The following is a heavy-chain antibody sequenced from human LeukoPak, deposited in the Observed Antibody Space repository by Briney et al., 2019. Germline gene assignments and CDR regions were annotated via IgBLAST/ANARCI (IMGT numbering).Heavy chain of an antibody. D-gene: IGHD1-1*01. J-gene: IGHJ3*02. Sequence: ASVKVSCKASGYTFTSYDINWVRQATGQGLEWMGWMNPNSGNTGYAQKFQGRVTITADTSTDTAYMELSSLRSEDTAFYYCATGGRADAFDIWGQGTMVTVSS. CDR2: MNPNSGNT. CDR1: GYTFTSYD. V-gene: IGHV1-8*03. CDR3: ATGGRADAFDI.